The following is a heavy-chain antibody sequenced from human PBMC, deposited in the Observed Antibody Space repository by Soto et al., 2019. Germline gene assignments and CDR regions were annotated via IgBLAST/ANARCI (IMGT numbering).Heavy chain of an antibody. V-gene: IGHV1-69*13. CDR3: ARTVYSSSSDHSYYCYGMDV. D-gene: IGHD6-6*01. CDR1: GGTFSSYA. J-gene: IGHJ6*02. CDR2: IIPIFGTA. Sequence: SVKVSCKASGGTFSSYAISWVRQAPGQGLEWMGGIIPIFGTANYAQKFQGRVTITADESTSTAYMELSSLRSEDTAVYYCARTVYSSSSDHSYYCYGMDVWGQGTTVTVSS.